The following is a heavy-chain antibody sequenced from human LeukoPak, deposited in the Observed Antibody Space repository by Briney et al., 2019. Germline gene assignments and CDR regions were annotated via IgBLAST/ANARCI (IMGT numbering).Heavy chain of an antibody. V-gene: IGHV3-53*01. D-gene: IGHD3-22*01. CDR2: IYSDDST. J-gene: IGHJ4*02. CDR3: AKRSSTSSGYFDF. Sequence: PGGSLRLSCAASGFTVSTNFMTWVRQAPGKGLEWVSVIYSDDSTYYADSVKGRFTISRDNSKNTIYLQMNSLRAEDTAIYYCAKRSSTSSGYFDFWGRGTLVTVSS. CDR1: GFTVSTNF.